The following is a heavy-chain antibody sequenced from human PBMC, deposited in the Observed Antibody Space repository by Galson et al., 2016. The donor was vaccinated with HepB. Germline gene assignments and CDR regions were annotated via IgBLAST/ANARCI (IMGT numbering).Heavy chain of an antibody. V-gene: IGHV3-48*04. D-gene: IGHD4-23*01. CDR2: FSSSTGNI. CDR3: ARVRGDYGGTYDS. Sequence: SLRLSCAASGFTFSSCNMNWVRKAPGKGLEWVSYFSSSTGNILYPDSVKGGFTVSRDNAKNSLYLLMNSLRAEDTAVYYCARVRGDYGGTYDSWGQGTLVTVSS. J-gene: IGHJ4*02. CDR1: GFTFSSCN.